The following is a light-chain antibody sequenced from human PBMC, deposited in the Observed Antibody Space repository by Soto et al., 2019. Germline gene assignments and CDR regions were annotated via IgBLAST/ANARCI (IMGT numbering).Light chain of an antibody. CDR3: QQYGSSLFT. J-gene: IGKJ3*01. CDR1: QSVSSKY. CDR2: GTS. V-gene: IGKV3-20*01. Sequence: DIVLTQSPGTLSLSPGERATLSCRASQSVSSKYLAWYQQKHGEPPRVLIYGTSSTTTAIPKGCSGGRSVTDVTIPITSLEAADYSADYCQQYGSSLFTFGPGTKVDFK.